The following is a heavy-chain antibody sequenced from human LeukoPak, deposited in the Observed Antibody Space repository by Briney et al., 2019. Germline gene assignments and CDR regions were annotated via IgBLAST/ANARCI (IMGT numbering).Heavy chain of an antibody. Sequence: GGSLRLSCAASGFTFSSYAMHWVRQAPGKGLEWVAVISYDGSNKYYADSVKGRFTISRDNSKNTLYLQMNSLRAEDTAVYYCAKEGGPRYPSDYRGQGTLVTVSS. CDR1: GFTFSSYA. D-gene: IGHD1-14*01. J-gene: IGHJ4*02. V-gene: IGHV3-30-3*01. CDR2: ISYDGSNK. CDR3: AKEGGPRYPSDY.